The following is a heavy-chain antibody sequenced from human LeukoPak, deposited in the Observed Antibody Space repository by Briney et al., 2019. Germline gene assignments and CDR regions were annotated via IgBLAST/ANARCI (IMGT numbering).Heavy chain of an antibody. CDR2: ISSSGSTI. D-gene: IGHD1-1*01. CDR1: GFTFSSYE. J-gene: IGHJ6*03. Sequence: GGSLRLSCAASGFTFSSYEMNWVRQAPGKGLEWVSYISSSGSTIYYADSVKGRFTISRDNAKNSLYLQMNSLRAEDTAVYYCARDQYKNYYYYYYMDVWGKGTTVTVSS. V-gene: IGHV3-48*03. CDR3: ARDQYKNYYYYYYMDV.